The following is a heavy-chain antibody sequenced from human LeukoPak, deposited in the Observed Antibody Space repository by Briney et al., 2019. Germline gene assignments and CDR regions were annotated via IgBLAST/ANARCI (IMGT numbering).Heavy chain of an antibody. CDR2: INWNGGST. CDR1: GFTFDEYG. V-gene: IGHV3-20*04. Sequence: GGSLRLSCAASGFTFDEYGMSWVRHGPGKGLEWVSGINWNGGSTGYADSVKGRFTISRDNARNSLYLQMNSLRAEDTAVYYCARSPRAYCGGDCYSAPSAFDIWGQGTMVTVSS. D-gene: IGHD2-21*02. J-gene: IGHJ3*02. CDR3: ARSPRAYCGGDCYSAPSAFDI.